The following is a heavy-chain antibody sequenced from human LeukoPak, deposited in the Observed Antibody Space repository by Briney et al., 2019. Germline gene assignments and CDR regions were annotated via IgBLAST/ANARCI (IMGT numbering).Heavy chain of an antibody. CDR3: AKGDYSNYPLHLDY. CDR1: GFTFSSYG. Sequence: TGGSLRLSCAASGFTFSSYGIHWVRQAPGKGLEWVAFIWYDGSYKYYADSVKGRLTISRDNSKNTVDLQMNSLRVGDTAVYYCAKGDYSNYPLHLDYWGQGTLVTVSS. D-gene: IGHD4-11*01. V-gene: IGHV3-30*02. CDR2: IWYDGSYK. J-gene: IGHJ4*02.